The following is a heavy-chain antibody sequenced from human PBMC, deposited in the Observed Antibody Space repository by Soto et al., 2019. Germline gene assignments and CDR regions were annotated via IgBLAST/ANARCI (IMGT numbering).Heavy chain of an antibody. CDR1: GGSISSSSYY. J-gene: IGHJ4*02. D-gene: IGHD2-15*01. CDR2: IYYSGST. CDR3: ARASELGYCSGGSCYDLEWFDY. Sequence: QLQLQESGPGLVKPSETLSLTCTVSGGSISSSSYYWGWIRQPPGKGLEWLGSIYYSGSTYYNPSLKSRVTISVDTSKNQFSLKLSSVTAADTAVYYCARASELGYCSGGSCYDLEWFDYWGQGTLVTVSS. V-gene: IGHV4-39*01.